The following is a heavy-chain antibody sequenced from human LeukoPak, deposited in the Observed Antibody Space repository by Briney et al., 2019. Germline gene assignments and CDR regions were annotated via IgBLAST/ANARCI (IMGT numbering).Heavy chain of an antibody. D-gene: IGHD3-22*01. V-gene: IGHV4-31*03. J-gene: IGHJ4*02. Sequence: PSQTLSLTRTVSGGSISSGGYYWSWIRQRPGKGLEWIGYIYYSGSTYYNPSLKSRVTISVDTSKNQFSLKLSSVTAADTAVYYCARDSLYYDSSGGYFDYWGQGTLVTVSS. CDR1: GGSISSGGYY. CDR3: ARDSLYYDSSGGYFDY. CDR2: IYYSGST.